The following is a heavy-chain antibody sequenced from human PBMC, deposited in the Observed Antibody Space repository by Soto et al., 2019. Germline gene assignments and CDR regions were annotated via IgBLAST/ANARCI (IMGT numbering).Heavy chain of an antibody. V-gene: IGHV4-39*01. J-gene: IGHJ5*02. CDR1: GGSISSSSYY. CDR2: IYYSGST. Sequence: PSETLSLTCTVYGGSISSSSYYWGWIRQPPGKGLEWIGSIYYSGSTYYNPSLKSRVTISVDTSKNQFSLKLSSVTAADTAVYYCARLLGQYYYGSRILNWFDPWGQGTLVTVSS. D-gene: IGHD3-10*01. CDR3: ARLLGQYYYGSRILNWFDP.